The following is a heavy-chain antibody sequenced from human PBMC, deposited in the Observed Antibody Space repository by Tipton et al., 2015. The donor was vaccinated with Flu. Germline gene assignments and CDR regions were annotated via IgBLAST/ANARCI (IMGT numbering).Heavy chain of an antibody. CDR3: ARRDFSNYVSEPKNWFHP. V-gene: IGHV4-38-2*01. Sequence: LRLSCSVSGDSVGSVYFWGWIRQPPGQGLEWIGNIHRSGNGYYNPSFQSRVTMSVDLSKNQFSLKLRSVTATDTTVYYCARRDFSNYVSEPKNWFHPWGQGTLVTVSS. D-gene: IGHD4-11*01. CDR2: IHRSGNG. CDR1: GDSVGSVYF. J-gene: IGHJ5*02.